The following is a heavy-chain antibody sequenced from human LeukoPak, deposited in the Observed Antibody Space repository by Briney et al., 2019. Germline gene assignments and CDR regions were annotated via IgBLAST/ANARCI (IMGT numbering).Heavy chain of an antibody. CDR1: GFTFVDYA. Sequence: GGSRRLSCAASGFTFVDYAMHWVRLAPGKGLEWVSGISWNSGSIGYADSVKGRFTISRDNAKNSLYLQMNSLRAEDTAVYYCARDVGATNFDYWGQGTLVTVSS. D-gene: IGHD1-26*01. CDR2: ISWNSGSI. J-gene: IGHJ4*02. CDR3: ARDVGATNFDY. V-gene: IGHV3-9*01.